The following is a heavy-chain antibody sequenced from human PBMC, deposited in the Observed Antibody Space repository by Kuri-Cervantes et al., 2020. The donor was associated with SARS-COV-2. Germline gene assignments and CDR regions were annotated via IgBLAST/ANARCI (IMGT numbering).Heavy chain of an antibody. CDR2: ISSSSSYI. D-gene: IGHD2-8*01. CDR1: GFTFSSYW. V-gene: IGHV3-21*01. Sequence: GGSLRLSCSASGFTFSSYWMHWVRQAPGKGLEWVSSISSSSSYIYYADSVKGRFTISRDKTENSLYLQMNSMSAEDTAVYYCARGGHFTNGVSFGDFYFGLWGRGALVTVSS. CDR3: ARGGHFTNGVSFGDFYFGL. J-gene: IGHJ2*01.